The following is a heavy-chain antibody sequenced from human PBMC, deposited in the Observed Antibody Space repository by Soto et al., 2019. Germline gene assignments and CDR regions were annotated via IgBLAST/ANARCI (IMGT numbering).Heavy chain of an antibody. J-gene: IGHJ4*02. CDR2: INHSGST. V-gene: IGHV4-34*01. CDR3: ARSVVAAHSFDY. Sequence: QVQLQQWGAGLLKPSETLSLTCAVYGGSFSGYYWSWIRQPPGKGLEWIGEINHSGSTNYNPSLKSRVTISVDTSKNQCSLKLSSVTAADTAVYYCARSVVAAHSFDYWGQGTLVTVSS. D-gene: IGHD2-15*01. CDR1: GGSFSGYY.